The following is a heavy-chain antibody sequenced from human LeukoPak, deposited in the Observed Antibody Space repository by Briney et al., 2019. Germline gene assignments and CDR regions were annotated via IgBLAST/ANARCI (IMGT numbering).Heavy chain of an antibody. V-gene: IGHV3-48*04. Sequence: PGGSLRLSCAASGLAFRSYSMNWVRQAPGKGLEWVSYISSDSSIIYYADSVKGRFTISRDNAKNSLYLQMHSLRAEDTAVYYCARDSTYYDILTGYSPFDYWGQGTLVTVSS. D-gene: IGHD3-9*01. CDR3: ARDSTYYDILTGYSPFDY. CDR1: GLAFRSYS. J-gene: IGHJ4*02. CDR2: ISSDSSII.